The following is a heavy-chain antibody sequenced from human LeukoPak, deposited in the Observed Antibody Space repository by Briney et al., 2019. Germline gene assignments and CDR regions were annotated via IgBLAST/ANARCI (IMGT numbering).Heavy chain of an antibody. D-gene: IGHD4-23*01. J-gene: IGHJ4*02. CDR1: GFTLSNFW. CDR3: ARVGSGYGGRAYYFDY. V-gene: IGHV3-7*03. Sequence: GGSLRLSCAVSGFTLSNFWMAWVRQAPGKGLEWVANIKQDGSEKYYADSVKGRFTISRDNAKNSLYLQMNSLRAEDTAVYYCARVGSGYGGRAYYFDYWGQGTLVTVSS. CDR2: IKQDGSEK.